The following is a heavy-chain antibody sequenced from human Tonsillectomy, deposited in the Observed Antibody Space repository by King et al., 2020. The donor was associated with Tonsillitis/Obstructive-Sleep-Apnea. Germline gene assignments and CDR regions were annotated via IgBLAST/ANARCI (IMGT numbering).Heavy chain of an antibody. D-gene: IGHD3-22*01. V-gene: IGHV1-69*10. CDR2: IIPILVIS. J-gene: IGHJ6*02. CDR3: AGPYDSSGYYYYHGMDV. CDR1: GGTFSSYA. Sequence: QLVQTGAEVKKPGSSVKVSCKASGGTFSSYAISWVRQAPGQGLEWMGGIIPILVISNYAQKFQGRVTISADKSTSTAYMELSSLRSENTGVYYCAGPYDSSGYYYYHGMDVWGQGTPVTVSS.